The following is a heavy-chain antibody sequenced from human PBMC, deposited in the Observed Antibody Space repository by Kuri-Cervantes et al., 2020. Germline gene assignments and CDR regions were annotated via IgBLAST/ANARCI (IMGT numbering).Heavy chain of an antibody. J-gene: IGHJ3*01. CDR2: ISGHSLKT. V-gene: IGHV1-18*01. CDR1: GYTFTTSG. D-gene: IGHD3-22*01. CDR3: ARGLDYYDNSGQLVLDAPDV. Sequence: ASVKVSCKASGYTFTTSGIHWVRQAPGQGLEWMGWISGHSLKTNYAQKLQGRVTMTTDASTSTAYMELRSLRSDDTAVYYCARGLDYYDNSGQLVLDAPDVWGQGTLVTVSS.